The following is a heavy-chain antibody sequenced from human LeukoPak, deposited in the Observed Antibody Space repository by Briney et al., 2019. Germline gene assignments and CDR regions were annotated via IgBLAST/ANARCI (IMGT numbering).Heavy chain of an antibody. V-gene: IGHV3-48*01. Sequence: GGSLRLSCAVSGFTFSDYSMNWVRQPPGKGLGWISYISTGGDTIYYADSVKGRFTISSDNAKKSLYLQMNSLRAEDTAVYYCARGPPLFDPWGQGTLVTVSS. J-gene: IGHJ5*02. CDR3: ARGPPLFDP. CDR1: GFTFSDYS. CDR2: ISTGGDTI.